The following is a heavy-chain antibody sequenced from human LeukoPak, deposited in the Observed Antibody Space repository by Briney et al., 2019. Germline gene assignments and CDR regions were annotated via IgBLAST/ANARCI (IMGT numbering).Heavy chain of an antibody. D-gene: IGHD2-15*01. V-gene: IGHV3-15*01. CDR3: TTVGCIGGSCYSDY. J-gene: IGHJ4*02. CDR2: ITSKTDSRTT. Sequence: GGSLRLSCAASGFTFSNDWMIWVRQAPGKGLEWVGRITSKTDSRTTDYAAPVKVRFTISRDDSKNTLYLQMNSLKTEDTAVYYCTTVGCIGGSCYSDYWGQGTLVTVSS. CDR1: GFTFSNDW.